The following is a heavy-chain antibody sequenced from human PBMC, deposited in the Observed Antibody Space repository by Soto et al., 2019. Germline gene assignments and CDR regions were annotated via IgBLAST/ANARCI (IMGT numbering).Heavy chain of an antibody. CDR3: ALGYCRSTCGESYYYYYGMDV. CDR1: GYTFTSYY. J-gene: IGHJ6*02. V-gene: IGHV1-46*01. D-gene: IGHD2-2*01. Sequence: ASVKVSCKASGYTFTSYYMHWVRQAPGQGLEWMGIINPSGGSTSYSQKFQGRVTMTRDTSTSTVYMELSSLRSEDTAVYYCALGYCRSTCGESYYYYYGMDVRGQGTTVTVSS. CDR2: INPSGGST.